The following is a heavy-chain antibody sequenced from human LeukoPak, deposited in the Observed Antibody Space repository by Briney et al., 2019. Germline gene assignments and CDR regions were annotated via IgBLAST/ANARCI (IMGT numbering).Heavy chain of an antibody. V-gene: IGHV4-38-2*01. D-gene: IGHD3/OR15-3a*01. CDR3: ARHWTWASGY. J-gene: IGHJ4*02. CDR2: IYHSGST. Sequence: SETLSLTCAVSGFSISSGYYWGWIRQPPGKGLEWIGSIYHSGSTYYNPSLKSRVTISVDTSKNQFSLKSSSVIAADTAVYYCARHWTWASGYWGQGTLVTVSS. CDR1: GFSISSGYY.